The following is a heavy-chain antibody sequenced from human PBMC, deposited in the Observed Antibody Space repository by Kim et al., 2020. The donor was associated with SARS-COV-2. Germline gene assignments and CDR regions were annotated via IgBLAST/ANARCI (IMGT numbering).Heavy chain of an antibody. D-gene: IGHD6-25*01. CDR1: GFTFSSYW. J-gene: IGHJ4*02. CDR2: IKTDGSST. CDR3: ARETATAGSYYFSY. Sequence: GGSLRLSCAASGFTFSSYWMHWVRQVPGKGLVWISRIKTDGSSTTYVDSVKGRFTISRDNAKSTLYLQMNSLRAEDTAVYYCARETATAGSYYFSYWGQG. V-gene: IGHV3-74*01.